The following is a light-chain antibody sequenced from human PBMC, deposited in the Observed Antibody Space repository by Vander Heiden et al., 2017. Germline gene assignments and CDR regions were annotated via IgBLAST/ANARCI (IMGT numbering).Light chain of an antibody. Sequence: IVLTQSPATVSLSPGERVTLSCRASQSVGVFLAWYQQKPGQAPRLLIYDTFPRASGVPPRFSGSGSGTDFTLTISSLEPDDFALYYCQQRGNWLVSFGGGTRVEI. CDR2: DTF. V-gene: IGKV3-11*01. CDR3: QQRGNWLVS. J-gene: IGKJ4*01. CDR1: QSVGVF.